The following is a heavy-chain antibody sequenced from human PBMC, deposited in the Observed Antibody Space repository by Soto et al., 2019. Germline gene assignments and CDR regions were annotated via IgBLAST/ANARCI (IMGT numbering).Heavy chain of an antibody. CDR3: AHIPNYYQYDWFDP. V-gene: IGHV2-5*02. D-gene: IGHD3-16*01. CDR2: IYWDDDK. Sequence: QITLKESGPTLVKPTQTLTLTCTFSGFSLTTRGVGVGWIRQPPGKALELLALIYWDDDKRYSPSLQSRLSITKDTSKNQVVLTMTNVEPVDTATYYCAHIPNYYQYDWFDPWGQGTLVSVSS. J-gene: IGHJ5*02. CDR1: GFSLTTRGVG.